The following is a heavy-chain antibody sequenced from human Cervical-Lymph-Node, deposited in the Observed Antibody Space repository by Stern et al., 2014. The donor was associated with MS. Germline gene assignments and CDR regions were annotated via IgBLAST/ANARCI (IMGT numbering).Heavy chain of an antibody. CDR1: GGTFSKFP. Sequence: VQLVQSGAEVTKPGSSVKVSCKASGGTFSKFPSSWVRQAPGQGLEWMGGIFPVFGTPTYAQEFRGRVTITADVSTSTVYMELSSIRSDDTAVYYCALSAETRNRCYSLGYDLWGQGTLVTVSS. V-gene: IGHV1-69*01. D-gene: IGHD2-15*01. CDR3: ALSAETRNRCYSLGYDL. CDR2: IFPVFGTP. J-gene: IGHJ5*02.